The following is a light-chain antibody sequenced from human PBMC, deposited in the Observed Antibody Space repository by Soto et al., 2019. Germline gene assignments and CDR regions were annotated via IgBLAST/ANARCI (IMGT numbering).Light chain of an antibody. CDR1: SSDVGSYNY. CDR3: SSYTFSTLV. J-gene: IGLJ1*01. CDR2: EVS. V-gene: IGLV2-14*01. Sequence: QSALTQPASVSGSPGQSITISCTGTSSDVGSYNYVSWYQQHPGKAPKLMIYEVSNRPSGVSNRFSGSKSGNTASLTISGLQTEDEADYYCSSYTFSTLVFATGTKLTVL.